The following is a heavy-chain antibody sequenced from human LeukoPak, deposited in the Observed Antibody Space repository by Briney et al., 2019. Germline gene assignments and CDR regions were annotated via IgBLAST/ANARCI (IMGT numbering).Heavy chain of an antibody. CDR2: IYISGST. V-gene: IGHV4-61*02. J-gene: IGHJ5*02. Sequence: PSETLSLTCTVSGDSISSGSYYWNWIRQPAGKGLEWIGRIYISGSTNYSPSLKSRVTISVDTSKNQFSLKLSSVTAADTAVYYCARDRAPIGGYWFDPWGQGILVTVSS. D-gene: IGHD2-15*01. CDR3: ARDRAPIGGYWFDP. CDR1: GDSISSGSYY.